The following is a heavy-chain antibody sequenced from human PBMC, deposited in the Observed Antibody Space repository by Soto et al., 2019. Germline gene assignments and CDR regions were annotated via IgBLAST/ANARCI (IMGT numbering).Heavy chain of an antibody. J-gene: IGHJ4*02. V-gene: IGHV4-59*01. CDR3: ARVLSGSSLFDS. D-gene: IGHD1-26*01. CDR2: ISYSGNT. Sequence: XETLSLTCTVAGGSISSDYWSWIRQPPGKGLEWIGYISYSGNTNYNPSLKSLVTISVDTSKKQFSLKLRSVTAADTAVYYCARVLSGSSLFDSWGQGMLVTVSS. CDR1: GGSISSDY.